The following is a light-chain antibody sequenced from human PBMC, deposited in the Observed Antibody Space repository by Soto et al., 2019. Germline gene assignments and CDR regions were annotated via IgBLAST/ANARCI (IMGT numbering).Light chain of an antibody. CDR1: QGIGDT. J-gene: IGKJ4*01. CDR2: DTS. Sequence: EVVRRQSRATLSVSRGEGATLSCRASQGIGDTLAWYQHKPGQTPRLLIYDTSTRATGVPTRFSGSRSGAEFTLTINSLQSEDFAVYYCQPYNNWPLTFGGGTKVDIK. CDR3: QPYNNWPLT. V-gene: IGKV3-15*01.